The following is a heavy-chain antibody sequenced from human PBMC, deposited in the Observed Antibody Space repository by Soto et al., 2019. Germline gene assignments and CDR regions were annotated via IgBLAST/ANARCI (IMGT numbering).Heavy chain of an antibody. CDR1: GFTFSDYY. J-gene: IGHJ4*02. D-gene: IGHD5-18*01. V-gene: IGHV3-11*01. Sequence: GGSLRLSCTASGFTFSDYYLTWISQAPGKGLEWVSYISSSGSTIYYADAVKGRFTISRDNAKNSLYLQMNSLRAEDTAVHYCARGSTYGGFDYWGQGTLVTVSS. CDR2: ISSSGSTI. CDR3: ARGSTYGGFDY.